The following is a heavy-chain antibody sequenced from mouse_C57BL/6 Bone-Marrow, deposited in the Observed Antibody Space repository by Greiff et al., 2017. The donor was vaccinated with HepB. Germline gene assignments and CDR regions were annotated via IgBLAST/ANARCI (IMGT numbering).Heavy chain of an antibody. J-gene: IGHJ1*03. V-gene: IGHV3-8*01. CDR2: ISYSGST. D-gene: IGHD1-1*01. CDR3: ARYGLYYGSSYEYFDV. Sequence: VQLKESGPGLAKPSQTLSLTCSVTGYSITSDYWNWIRKFPGNKLEYMGYISYSGSTYYNPSLKSRISITRDTSKNQYYLQLNSVTTEDTATYYCARYGLYYGSSYEYFDVWGTGTTVTVSS. CDR1: GYSITSDY.